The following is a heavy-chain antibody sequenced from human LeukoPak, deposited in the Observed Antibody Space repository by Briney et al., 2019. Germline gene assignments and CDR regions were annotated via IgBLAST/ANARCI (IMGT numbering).Heavy chain of an antibody. D-gene: IGHD3-10*01. CDR2: IRQDGSEK. V-gene: IGHV3-7*01. CDR3: AREGSTRRYYYYMDV. J-gene: IGHJ6*03. CDR1: GFTFSSYA. Sequence: GGSLRLSCAASGFTFSSYAMSWVRQAPGKGLEWVANIRQDGSEKYYVDSVKGRFTISRDNAKNSLYLQMNSLRAEDTAVYYCAREGSTRRYYYYMDVWGKGTTVTVSS.